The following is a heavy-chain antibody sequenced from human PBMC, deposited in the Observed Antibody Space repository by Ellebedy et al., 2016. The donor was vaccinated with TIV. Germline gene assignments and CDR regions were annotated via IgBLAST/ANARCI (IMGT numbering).Heavy chain of an antibody. CDR2: INPTGGST. CDR3: ASRSRSGLVAVGNDYYAMDV. Sequence: ASVKVSCXASGYTFSTYYMHWVRQAPGQGLEWMGIINPTGGSTSYAQKFQGRVTMTKDTSTSTVYMELSSLRSEGTAVYFCASRSRSGLVAVGNDYYAMDVWGQGTTATVSS. V-gene: IGHV1-46*01. J-gene: IGHJ6*02. CDR1: GYTFSTYY. D-gene: IGHD6-19*01.